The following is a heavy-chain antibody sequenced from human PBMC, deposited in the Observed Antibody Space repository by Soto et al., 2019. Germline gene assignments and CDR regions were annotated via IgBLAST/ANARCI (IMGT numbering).Heavy chain of an antibody. Sequence: AETLSRTCTVSGGSISSYYWSWIRQPPGKGLEWIGYIYYSGSTNYNPSLKSRVTISVDTSKNQFSLKLSSVTAADTAVYYCARSSGWSGWIAFDYWGQGTLVTVSS. D-gene: IGHD6-19*01. CDR3: ARSSGWSGWIAFDY. CDR1: GGSISSYY. J-gene: IGHJ4*02. CDR2: IYYSGST. V-gene: IGHV4-59*01.